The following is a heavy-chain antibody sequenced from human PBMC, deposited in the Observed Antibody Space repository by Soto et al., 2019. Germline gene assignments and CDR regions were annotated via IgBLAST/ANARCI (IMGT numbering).Heavy chain of an antibody. CDR2: INAGNGNT. Sequence: EASVEVSCKASGYTFTGYAMHWVRQAPGQRLEWMGWINAGNGNTKYSQKFQGRVTITRDTSASTAYMELSSLRSEDTAVYYCARAVAVAADFDYWGQGTLVTVSS. CDR3: ARAVAVAADFDY. J-gene: IGHJ4*02. CDR1: GYTFTGYA. V-gene: IGHV1-3*01. D-gene: IGHD6-19*01.